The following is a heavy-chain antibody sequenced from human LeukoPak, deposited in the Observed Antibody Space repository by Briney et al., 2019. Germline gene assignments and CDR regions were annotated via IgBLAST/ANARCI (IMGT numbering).Heavy chain of an antibody. CDR3: ARVMGVLRYFDWLHYYGMDV. CDR2: ISAYNGNT. CDR1: GYTFTSYG. Sequence: ASVKVSCKASGYTFTSYGISWVRQAPGQGLEWMGWISAYNGNTNYAQKLQGRVTMTTDTSTSTAYMELRSLRSDDTAVYYCARVMGVLRYFDWLHYYGMDVWGKGTTVTVSS. D-gene: IGHD3-9*01. J-gene: IGHJ6*04. V-gene: IGHV1-18*04.